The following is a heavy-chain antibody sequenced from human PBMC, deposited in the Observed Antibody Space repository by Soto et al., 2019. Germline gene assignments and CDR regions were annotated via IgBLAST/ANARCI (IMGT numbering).Heavy chain of an antibody. CDR2: IYYSGST. V-gene: IGHV4-61*08. Sequence: SETLSLTCTVSGGSVSSGDYFWSWLRQSPGKRLEWIAYIYYSGSTNYNPSLKSRATISVDTSKSQVSLTLTSMTAADAALYYCARSPNYYYYGLDVWGQGTEVTVSS. D-gene: IGHD3-10*01. CDR3: ARSPNYYYYGLDV. J-gene: IGHJ6*02. CDR1: GGSVSSGDYF.